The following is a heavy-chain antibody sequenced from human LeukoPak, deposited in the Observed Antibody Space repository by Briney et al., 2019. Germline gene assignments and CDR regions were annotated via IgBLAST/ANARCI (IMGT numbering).Heavy chain of an antibody. CDR3: ARHGGTLDYFVP. CDR2: ISYGGAT. CDR1: NGSISAYY. D-gene: IGHD1-26*01. J-gene: IGHJ4*02. Sequence: PSETLSLTCSVSNGSISAYYWSWIRQSPGKGLEWIGYISYGGATTYNPSLKRRVTISVDSPKNHFSLRLTSLTAADTALYYCARHGGTLDYFVPWGPGSLVTVSS. V-gene: IGHV4-59*08.